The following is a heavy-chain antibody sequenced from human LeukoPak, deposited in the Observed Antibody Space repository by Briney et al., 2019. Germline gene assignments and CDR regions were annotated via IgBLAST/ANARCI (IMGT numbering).Heavy chain of an antibody. CDR3: ARGRTFDN. V-gene: IGHV4-59*01. Sequence: SETLSLTCTVSGASISTYYWSWIRQPPGKELEWIGYIYYRGSAKYNPSLKSRVTISVDTSKNQFSLKLSSVTAADTAVYYCARGRTFDNWGQGTLVTVSS. CDR2: IYYRGSA. J-gene: IGHJ4*02. CDR1: GASISTYY.